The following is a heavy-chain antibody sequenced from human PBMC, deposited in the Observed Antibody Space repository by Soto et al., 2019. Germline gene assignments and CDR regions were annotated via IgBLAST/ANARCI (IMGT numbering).Heavy chain of an antibody. CDR3: ARDLGVAVATLTLDY. J-gene: IGHJ4*02. V-gene: IGHV3-30-3*01. CDR2: ISYDGSNK. D-gene: IGHD2-15*01. Sequence: SLRLSCAASGFTFSSYAMHWVRQAPGKGLEWVAVISYDGSNKYYADSVKGRFTISRDDAKNSLYLQMNSLRVEDTGVYYCARDLGVAVATLTLDYWGRGTLVTVSS. CDR1: GFTFSSYA.